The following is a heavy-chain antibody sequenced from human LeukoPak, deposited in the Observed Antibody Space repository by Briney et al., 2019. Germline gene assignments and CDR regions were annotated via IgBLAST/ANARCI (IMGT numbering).Heavy chain of an antibody. CDR1: GGSISSGGYS. CDR3: ATLGVTTAEYFQH. CDR2: IYHSGST. V-gene: IGHV4-30-2*01. Sequence: PSETLSLTCAVSGGSISSGGYSWSWIRQPPGKGLEWIGYIYHSGSTYYNPSLKSRVTISVDRSKNQFPLKLSSVTAADTAVYYCATLGVTTAEYFQHWGQGTLVTVSS. J-gene: IGHJ1*01. D-gene: IGHD4-17*01.